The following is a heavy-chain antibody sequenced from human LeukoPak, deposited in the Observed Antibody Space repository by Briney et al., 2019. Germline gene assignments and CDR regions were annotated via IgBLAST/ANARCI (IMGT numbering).Heavy chain of an antibody. CDR2: ISPRGGGT. CDR3: ARDLAWGAFDY. D-gene: IGHD7-27*01. Sequence: GGSLRLSCAASGFTFSSYWMSWVRQAPGKGLEWLSGISPRGGGTYYADSVKGRFTISRDDSKNMLSLQMNSLRVEDTAVYYCARDLAWGAFDYWGQGALVTVSS. J-gene: IGHJ4*02. CDR1: GFTFSSYW. V-gene: IGHV3-23*01.